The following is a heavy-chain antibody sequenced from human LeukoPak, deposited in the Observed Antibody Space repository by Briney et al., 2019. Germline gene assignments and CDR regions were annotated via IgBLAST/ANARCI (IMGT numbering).Heavy chain of an antibody. CDR3: AKDLHGGYSSDY. Sequence: PGGSLRLSCAASGFTFNNIGMHWVRQAPGKGLEFVSFIDFEGVDKYYADSVKGRFTISKDYSKATLYLQMNSLRPEDTAIYYRAKDLHGGYSSDYWGQGTLVTVSS. CDR2: IDFEGVDK. V-gene: IGHV3-30*02. J-gene: IGHJ4*02. D-gene: IGHD4-23*01. CDR1: GFTFNNIG.